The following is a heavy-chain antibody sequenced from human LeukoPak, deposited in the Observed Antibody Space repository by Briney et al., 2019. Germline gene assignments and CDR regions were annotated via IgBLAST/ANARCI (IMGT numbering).Heavy chain of an antibody. D-gene: IGHD2-15*01. J-gene: IGHJ4*02. V-gene: IGHV4-34*01. CDR2: INHSGST. CDR1: GGSFSGYY. CDR3: AREDLSGGSCYYFDY. Sequence: SETLSLTCAVYGGSFSGYYWSWIRQPPGKGLEWIGGINHSGSTNYNPSLKSRVTISVDTSKNQFSLKLSSVTAADTAVYYCAREDLSGGSCYYFDYWGQGTLVTVSS.